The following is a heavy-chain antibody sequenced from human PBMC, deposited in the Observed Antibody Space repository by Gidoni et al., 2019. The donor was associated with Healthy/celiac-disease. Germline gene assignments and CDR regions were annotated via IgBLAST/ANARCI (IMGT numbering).Heavy chain of an antibody. J-gene: IGHJ3*02. CDR3: ARGGGAAGAFDI. V-gene: IGHV6-1*01. D-gene: IGHD3-16*01. Sequence: PSRGLEWLGRTYYRSKWYNDYAVSVKSRITINPDTSKNQFSMQLNCVTTEDTAVYYCARGGGAAGAFDIWGQGTMVTVSS. CDR2: TYYRSKWYN.